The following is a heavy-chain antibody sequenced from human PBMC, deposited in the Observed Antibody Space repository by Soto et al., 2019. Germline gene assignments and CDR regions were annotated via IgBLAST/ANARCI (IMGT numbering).Heavy chain of an antibody. CDR3: ARDLAVVVAATPPRGMDV. CDR1: GYTFTGYY. J-gene: IGHJ6*02. CDR2: INPNSGGT. D-gene: IGHD2-15*01. V-gene: IGHV1-2*02. Sequence: GASVKVSCKASGYTFTGYYMHWVRQAPGQGLEWMGWINPNSGGTNYAQKFQGRVTMTRDTSISTAYMELSRLRSDDTAVYYCARDLAVVVAATPPRGMDVWGQGTTVTVSS.